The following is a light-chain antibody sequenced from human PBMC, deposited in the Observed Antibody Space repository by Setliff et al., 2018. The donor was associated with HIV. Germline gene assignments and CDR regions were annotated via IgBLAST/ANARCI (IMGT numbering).Light chain of an antibody. Sequence: QSVLTQPASVSGSPGQSITISCTGTSSDVGAYNSVSWNQQHPGKAPRLMIYDVSNRPSGVSNRFSGSKSGNTASLTISGLQAEDEADYYCSPYTSSYTFVCGTGTKVTVL. J-gene: IGLJ1*01. V-gene: IGLV2-14*03. CDR3: SPYTSSYTFV. CDR1: SSDVGAYNS. CDR2: DVS.